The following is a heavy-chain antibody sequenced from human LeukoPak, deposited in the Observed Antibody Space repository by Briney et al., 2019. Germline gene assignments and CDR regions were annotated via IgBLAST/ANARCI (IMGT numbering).Heavy chain of an antibody. Sequence: ASVKVSCKASGYTFINYGFSWVRQAPGQGLEWMGWISAYNGNTNYLQKFQGRVTMTTDTSTNTVYMELRSLRSDDTAVYYCARVSTNSRVAGYDPQLYFDLWGRGTPVTVSP. J-gene: IGHJ2*01. CDR1: GYTFINYG. D-gene: IGHD5-12*01. CDR2: ISAYNGNT. CDR3: ARVSTNSRVAGYDPQLYFDL. V-gene: IGHV1-18*04.